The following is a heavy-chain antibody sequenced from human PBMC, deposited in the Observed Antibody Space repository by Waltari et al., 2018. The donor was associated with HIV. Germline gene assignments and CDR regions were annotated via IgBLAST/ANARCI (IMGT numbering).Heavy chain of an antibody. J-gene: IGHJ4*02. D-gene: IGHD4-17*01. CDR2: ITDYATT. CDR1: GFTVRTNY. V-gene: IGHV3-66*01. CDR3: VRERNTVTTTSYYFDF. Sequence: EVQLVESGGGLVQPGESLRLSCAAAGFTVRTNYGGWVRRAPGKGLEWVSLITDYATTFYADSVKGRFSISRDTSMNTVHLQMNSLRAEDTALYYCVRERNTVTTTSYYFDFWGQGTLVTVSS.